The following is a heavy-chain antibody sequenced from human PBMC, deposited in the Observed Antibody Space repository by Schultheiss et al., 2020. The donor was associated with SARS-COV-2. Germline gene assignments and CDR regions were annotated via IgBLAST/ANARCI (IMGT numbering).Heavy chain of an antibody. J-gene: IGHJ4*02. CDR2: INHSGST. D-gene: IGHD2-15*01. CDR1: GGSISSYY. V-gene: IGHV4-59*12. Sequence: SETLSLTCTVSGGSISSYYWSWIRQPPGKGLEWIGEINHSGSTNYNPSLKSRVTMSVDTSKNQFSLKLSSVTAADTAVYYCARETGGYCSGGSCYLDYWGQGTLVTVSS. CDR3: ARETGGYCSGGSCYLDY.